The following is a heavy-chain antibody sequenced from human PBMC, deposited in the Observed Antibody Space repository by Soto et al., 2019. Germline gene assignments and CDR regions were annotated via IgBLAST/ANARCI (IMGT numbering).Heavy chain of an antibody. Sequence: SQTLSLPCAISGDNISSNNAAWNWIRQSPSRGLEWLGRTYYRSRWSSDYAESVKGRITINPDTSKNQFSLLLNSVTPEDTAVYFCARRIAGGGSNWFDPWGQGTQVTVSS. D-gene: IGHD6-13*01. CDR3: ARRIAGGGSNWFDP. CDR1: GDNISSNNAA. V-gene: IGHV6-1*01. CDR2: TYYRSRWSS. J-gene: IGHJ5*02.